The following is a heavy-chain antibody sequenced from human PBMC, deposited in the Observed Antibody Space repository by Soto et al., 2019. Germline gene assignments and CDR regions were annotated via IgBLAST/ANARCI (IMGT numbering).Heavy chain of an antibody. Sequence: SGPTLVNPTEPLTLTCTVSGFSLSNARMGVSWIRQPPGKALEWLAHIFSNDEKSYSTSLKSRLTISKDTSKSQVVLTMTNMDPVDTATYYCARIKYQEGDIVVVPAPPGGMDVWGQGTTVTVSS. CDR1: GFSLSNARMG. J-gene: IGHJ6*02. CDR2: IFSNDEK. V-gene: IGHV2-26*01. D-gene: IGHD2-2*01. CDR3: ARIKYQEGDIVVVPAPPGGMDV.